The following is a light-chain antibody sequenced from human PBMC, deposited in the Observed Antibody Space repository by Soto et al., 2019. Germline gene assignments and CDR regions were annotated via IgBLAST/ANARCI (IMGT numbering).Light chain of an antibody. CDR2: DAS. CDR3: QQRSNWPPKLT. Sequence: EIVLTQSPATLSLSPGERATLSCRASQSVSSYLAWYQQKPGQAPRLLIYDASNRATGIPARFSGSGSGTDFTLTISSLEPEDLAVYYCQQRSNWPPKLTFGGGTKVEIK. V-gene: IGKV3-11*01. J-gene: IGKJ4*01. CDR1: QSVSSY.